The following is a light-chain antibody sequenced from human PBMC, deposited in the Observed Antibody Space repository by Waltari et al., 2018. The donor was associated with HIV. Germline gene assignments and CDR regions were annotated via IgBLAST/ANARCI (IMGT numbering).Light chain of an antibody. CDR2: WAS. V-gene: IGKV4-1*01. Sequence: DIVMTQSPDYLSVSLGERATIRCKSSQNLLYSSDNKNYFAWYQQKPGQPPNLLIYWASTRESGVPDRFSGSGSGTDFTLTINNLQAEDVAVYYCQQYFRAPLTFGGGTRVEIK. CDR1: QNLLYSSDNKNY. CDR3: QQYFRAPLT. J-gene: IGKJ4*01.